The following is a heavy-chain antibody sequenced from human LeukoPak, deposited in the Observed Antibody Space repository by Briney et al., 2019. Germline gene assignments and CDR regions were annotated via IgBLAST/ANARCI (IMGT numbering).Heavy chain of an antibody. CDR2: ISGSGGST. Sequence: GSLRLSCAAPGFTFSSYAMSWVRPAPGKGLGWVSAISGSGGSTYYADSVKGRFTISRDNSKNTLYLQMNSLRAEDTAVYYCAKDRRCSGGSCYIYDYWGQGTLVTVSS. CDR3: AKDRRCSGGSCYIYDY. CDR1: GFTFSSYA. V-gene: IGHV3-23*01. J-gene: IGHJ4*02. D-gene: IGHD2-15*01.